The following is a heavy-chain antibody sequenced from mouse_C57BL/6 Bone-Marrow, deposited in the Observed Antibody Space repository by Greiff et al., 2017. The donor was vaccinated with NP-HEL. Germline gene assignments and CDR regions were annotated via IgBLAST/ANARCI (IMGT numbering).Heavy chain of an antibody. Sequence: EVMLVESGGGLVQPGGSLSLSCAASGFTFTDYSMSWVRQPPGKALEWLGFISNKANGYTTEYRASVKGRFTISIYNSQSILYRQMNSLRAEDSATSYCARYRPHYYGSSYVGYFDVWGTGTTVTVSS. CDR2: ISNKANGYTT. J-gene: IGHJ1*03. D-gene: IGHD1-1*01. V-gene: IGHV7-3*01. CDR1: GFTFTDYS. CDR3: ARYRPHYYGSSYVGYFDV.